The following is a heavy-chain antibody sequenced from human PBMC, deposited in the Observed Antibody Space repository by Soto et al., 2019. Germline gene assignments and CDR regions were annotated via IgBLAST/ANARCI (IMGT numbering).Heavy chain of an antibody. CDR1: GGSIGGVGYS. V-gene: IGHV4-30-2*01. J-gene: IGHJ5*02. CDR3: ARAQFYSGSGNYNNLMFDA. Sequence: SVTLSLTCAVSGGSIGGVGYSWSWLRQPPGGGLEWIGYMYHSGTFLKSPSLKTRLAMSLDMSKNQFSLTLNSMTAADTAVYYCARAQFYSGSGNYNNLMFDAWGQGIQVTVSS. CDR2: MYHSGTF. D-gene: IGHD3-10*01.